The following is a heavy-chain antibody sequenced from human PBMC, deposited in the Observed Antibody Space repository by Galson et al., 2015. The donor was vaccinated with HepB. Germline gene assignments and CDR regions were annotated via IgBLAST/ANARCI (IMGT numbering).Heavy chain of an antibody. V-gene: IGHV5-10-1*01. J-gene: IGHJ5*02. CDR2: IDPSDSYT. Sequence: QSGAEVKKPGESLRISCKGSGYSFTSYWISWVRQMPGKGLEWMGRIDPSDSYTNYSPSFQGHVTISADKSISTAYLQWSSLKASDTAMYYCARQGGSGWYVLTWAGPPNWFDPWGQGTLVTVSS. CDR3: ARQGGSGWYVLTWAGPPNWFDP. D-gene: IGHD6-19*01. CDR1: GYSFTSYW.